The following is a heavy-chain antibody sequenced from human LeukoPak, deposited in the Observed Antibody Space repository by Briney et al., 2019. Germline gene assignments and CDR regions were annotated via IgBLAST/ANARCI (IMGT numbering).Heavy chain of an antibody. CDR2: IYTTGGT. J-gene: IGHJ4*02. CDR3: ARGYSSGWYYFDY. Sequence: SETLSLTCTVSGGSISSYYWSWIRQPAGKGLEWIGRIYTTGGTNYNPSLKSRVTISIDKSKNQFSLKLSSVTAADTAVYYCARGYSSGWYYFDYWGQGTLVTVSS. D-gene: IGHD6-19*01. CDR1: GGSISSYY. V-gene: IGHV4-4*07.